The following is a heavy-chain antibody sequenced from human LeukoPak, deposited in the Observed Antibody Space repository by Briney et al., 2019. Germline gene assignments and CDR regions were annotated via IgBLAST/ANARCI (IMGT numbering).Heavy chain of an antibody. V-gene: IGHV4-59*12. CDR2: IYYSGST. Sequence: SETLSLTCTVSGGSISSYYWSWIRQPPGKGLEWIAYIYYSGSTNYNPSLKSRVTISVDTSKNQFSLKLSSVTAADTAIYYCARDFSSSSTVYYYYYMDVWGKGTTVTVSS. CDR1: GGSISSYY. J-gene: IGHJ6*03. D-gene: IGHD6-6*01. CDR3: ARDFSSSSTVYYYYYMDV.